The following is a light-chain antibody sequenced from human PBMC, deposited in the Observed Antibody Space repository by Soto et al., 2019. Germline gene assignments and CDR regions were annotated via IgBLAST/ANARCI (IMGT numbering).Light chain of an antibody. V-gene: IGKV1-5*03. CDR3: QQYNSYPYT. J-gene: IGKJ2*01. Sequence: DIQMTQSPSTLSASVGDRVTITCRASPSISSWLAWYQQKPGKAPKLLIYKASSLESGVPSRFSGSGSGTAFTLTSRSLEPDDFATYYCQQYNSYPYTFGQGTKLEIK. CDR1: PSISSW. CDR2: KAS.